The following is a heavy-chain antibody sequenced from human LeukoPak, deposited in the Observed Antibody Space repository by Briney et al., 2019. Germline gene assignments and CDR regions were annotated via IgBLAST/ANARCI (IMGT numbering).Heavy chain of an antibody. D-gene: IGHD6-19*01. CDR2: INWNGGST. V-gene: IGHV3-20*04. CDR1: GFSFDDYG. Sequence: SGGSLRLSCAASGFSFDDYGMSWVRQPPGKGLECVSGINWNGGSTGYADSVKGRFTISRDNAKNSLYLQMNSLRAEDTAVYYCAKDRRSSGWVFDYWGQGTLVTVSS. CDR3: AKDRRSSGWVFDY. J-gene: IGHJ4*02.